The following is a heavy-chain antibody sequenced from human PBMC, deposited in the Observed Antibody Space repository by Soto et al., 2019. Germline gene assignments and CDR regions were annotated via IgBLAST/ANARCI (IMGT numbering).Heavy chain of an antibody. CDR2: IIPRFRTT. CDR1: GGPFSMFT. Sequence: QVQLVQSGAEVKKPGSSVRVSCKAAGGPFSMFTFNWVRQAPGQGLEWMGGIIPRFRTTNYAPTLQDRVTITADESRNTLYMELSSLRSEDTAVYFCARGRGLYNSGRSQLDYWGQGTPVTASS. CDR3: ARGRGLYNSGRSQLDY. V-gene: IGHV1-69*01. D-gene: IGHD6-19*01. J-gene: IGHJ4*02.